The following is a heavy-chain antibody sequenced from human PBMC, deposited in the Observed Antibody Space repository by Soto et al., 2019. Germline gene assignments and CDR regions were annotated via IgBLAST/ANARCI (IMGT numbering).Heavy chain of an antibody. D-gene: IGHD3-3*01. CDR1: GFTFSSYG. J-gene: IGHJ6*02. V-gene: IGHV3-30*03. CDR3: ARGHHDFWSGYYPRGGGDYYYYGMDV. CDR2: ISCDGSNK. Sequence: GGSLRLSCAASGFTFSSYGMRWVRQAPGEGLEWVAVISCDGSNKYCADSVKGRFTISRDNSRNTLYLQMNSLRAEDTAVYYCARGHHDFWSGYYPRGGGDYYYYGMDVWRQGTTVTVSS.